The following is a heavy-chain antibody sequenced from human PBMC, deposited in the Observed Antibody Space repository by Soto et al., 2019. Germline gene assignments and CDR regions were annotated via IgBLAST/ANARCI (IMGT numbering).Heavy chain of an antibody. CDR3: VRAGHVFDVHYYGMDL. J-gene: IGHJ6*02. Sequence: PGGSLRLSCEASGFTFNDYSMDWVRQAPEKGLEWVSSISSSGTYIYYADSVKGRFAISRDNANNVMYLQIDTLRAEDTAVYYCVRAGHVFDVHYYGMDLWGQGTTVTVSS. CDR1: GFTFNDYS. CDR2: ISSSGTYI. V-gene: IGHV3-21*01. D-gene: IGHD3-10*01.